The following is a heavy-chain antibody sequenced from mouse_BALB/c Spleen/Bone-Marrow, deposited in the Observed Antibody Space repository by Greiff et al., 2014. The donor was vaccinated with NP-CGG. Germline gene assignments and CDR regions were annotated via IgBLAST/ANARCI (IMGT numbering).Heavy chain of an antibody. CDR3: AREMAMDY. J-gene: IGHJ4*01. CDR1: GFTFSDYY. CDR2: ISDGGSYT. V-gene: IGHV5-4*02. Sequence: EVMLVESGGGLVKPGGSLKLSCAASGFTFSDYYMYWVRQTPEKRLEWVATISDGGSYTYYPDSVKGRFTISRDNAKNNLHLQMSSLKSEDTAMYYCAREMAMDYWGQGTSVTVSS.